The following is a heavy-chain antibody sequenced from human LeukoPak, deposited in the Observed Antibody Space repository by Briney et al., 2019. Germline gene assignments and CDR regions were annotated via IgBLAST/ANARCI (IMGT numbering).Heavy chain of an antibody. D-gene: IGHD4-11*01. J-gene: IGHJ4*02. CDR1: GFTFSSYS. Sequence: GGSLRLSCAASGFTFSSYSMNWVRQAPGKGLEWVSHITASGTAMFYADSVKGRFTISRDNSNNTLYLQMSSLRAEDTAVYYCAKLTTSWGQGTLVTVSS. CDR2: ITASGTAM. V-gene: IGHV3-23*01. CDR3: AKLTTS.